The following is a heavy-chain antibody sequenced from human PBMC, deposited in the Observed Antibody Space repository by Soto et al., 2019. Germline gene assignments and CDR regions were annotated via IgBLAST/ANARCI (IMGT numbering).Heavy chain of an antibody. CDR2: INPAGGTT. Sequence: QVQLVQSGAEVKKPGASVRISCRASGYSFTSTYVHWVRQAPGQGPEWMGIINPAGGTTYYAQKFQGRLPITSDTSTDTVFMDLNGLTSEDTAVYFCALKVVTYYDNWGQGTRLSVSS. D-gene: IGHD2-21*02. V-gene: IGHV1-46*01. J-gene: IGHJ4*02. CDR1: GYSFTSTY. CDR3: ALKVVTYYDN.